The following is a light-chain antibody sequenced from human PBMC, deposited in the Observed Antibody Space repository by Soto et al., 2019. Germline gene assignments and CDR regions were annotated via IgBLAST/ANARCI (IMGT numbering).Light chain of an antibody. Sequence: SYELTQPPSVSVAPGQTARITCGGNNIGSKSVHWHQQKPGQAPVLVVYDDSDRPSGIPERFSGSNSGNTATLTISRVEAGDEADYYCQVWDSSSDRVFGTGTKVTVL. CDR2: DDS. CDR3: QVWDSSSDRV. J-gene: IGLJ1*01. CDR1: NIGSKS. V-gene: IGLV3-21*02.